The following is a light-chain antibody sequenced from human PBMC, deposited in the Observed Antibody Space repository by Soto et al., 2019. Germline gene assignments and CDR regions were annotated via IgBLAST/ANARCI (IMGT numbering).Light chain of an antibody. Sequence: EIVLTQSPGSLSLSQGERATLSCRASQSVSSSYLAWYQQKPGQAPRLLIYESSNRATGIAARFSGSGSGTDFTLTISSLEPEDFAVYYCQQRSNWPPWTFGQGTKVDI. V-gene: IGKV3D-20*02. CDR3: QQRSNWPPWT. CDR2: ESS. J-gene: IGKJ1*01. CDR1: QSVSSSY.